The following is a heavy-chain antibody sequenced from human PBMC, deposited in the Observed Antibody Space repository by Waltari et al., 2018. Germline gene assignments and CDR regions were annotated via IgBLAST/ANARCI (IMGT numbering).Heavy chain of an antibody. D-gene: IGHD1-26*01. CDR2: FDPEDGET. CDR3: ATAVGGSYLGLYYYYGMDV. Sequence: QVQLVQSGAEVKKPGASVKVSCKVSGYTLTELSMHWVRQAPGKGLEWMGGFDPEDGETIYAQKFQGRVTMTEDTSTDTAYMELSSLRSEDTAVYYCATAVGGSYLGLYYYYGMDVWGQGTTVTVSS. J-gene: IGHJ6*02. V-gene: IGHV1-24*01. CDR1: GYTLTELS.